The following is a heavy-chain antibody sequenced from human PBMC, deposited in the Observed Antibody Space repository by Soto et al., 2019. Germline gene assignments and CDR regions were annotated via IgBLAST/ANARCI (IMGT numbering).Heavy chain of an antibody. D-gene: IGHD1-26*01. V-gene: IGHV1-18*04. CDR1: GYTFTSYG. J-gene: IGHJ5*02. CDR2: ISAYNGNT. Sequence: ASVKVSCKASGYTFTSYGISWVRQAPGQGLEWMGWISAYNGNTNYAQKLQGRVTMTTDTSTSTAYMELRSLRSDDTAVYYCARAYYGSSHHYHVSWFDPWGQGTLVTVPS. CDR3: ARAYYGSSHHYHVSWFDP.